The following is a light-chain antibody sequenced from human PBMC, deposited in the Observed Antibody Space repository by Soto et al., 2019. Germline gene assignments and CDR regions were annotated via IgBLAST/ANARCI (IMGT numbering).Light chain of an antibody. CDR1: QSVSSSY. CDR3: QQYNNWPRT. CDR2: GAS. Sequence: EIVLTQSPGTLSLSPGERATLSCRARQSVSSSYLAWYQQKPGQAPRLLIYGASSRATGIPDRFSGSGSGTEFTLTINSLQSEDFAVYYCQQYNNWPRTFGQGTKVDI. V-gene: IGKV3-20*01. J-gene: IGKJ1*01.